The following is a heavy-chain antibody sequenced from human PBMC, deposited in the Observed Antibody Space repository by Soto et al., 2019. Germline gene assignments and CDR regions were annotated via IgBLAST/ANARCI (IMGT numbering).Heavy chain of an antibody. D-gene: IGHD6-6*01. Sequence: EVQLVESGGGLVQPGGSLRLSCAASGFTVSSNYMSWVRQAPGKGLEWVSVIYSGGSTYYADSVKGRFTISRDNSKNTLYLQMNSLRAEDTAVYYCARAPGKGSSRACGMDVWGQGTTVTVSS. CDR3: ARAPGKGSSRACGMDV. CDR1: GFTVSSNY. CDR2: IYSGGST. J-gene: IGHJ6*02. V-gene: IGHV3-66*01.